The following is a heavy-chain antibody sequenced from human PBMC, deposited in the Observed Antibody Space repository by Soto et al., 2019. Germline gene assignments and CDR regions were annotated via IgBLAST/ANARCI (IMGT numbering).Heavy chain of an antibody. J-gene: IGHJ6*02. D-gene: IGHD3-10*01. CDR1: GGSISSGGYY. CDR3: ARGTMLRGPGYYYAMDV. CDR2: IYYSGST. Sequence: SETLSLTCTVSGGSISSGGYYWSWIRQHPGKGLEWIGYIYYSGSTYYNPSLKSRVTISVDTSKNHFSLNLTAVTAADTAVYYCARGTMLRGPGYYYAMDVWGQGTTVTVSS. V-gene: IGHV4-31*03.